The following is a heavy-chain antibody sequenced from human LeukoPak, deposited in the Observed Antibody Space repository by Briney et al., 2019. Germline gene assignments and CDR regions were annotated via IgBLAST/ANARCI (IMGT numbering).Heavy chain of an antibody. CDR3: ARDIEAAGLFLDY. J-gene: IGHJ4*02. Sequence: GGSLRLSCAASGFTVSSNYMSWVRQAPGKGLEWVSVIYSGGSTYYADSVKGRFTISRDNSKNTLYLQMNSLRAEDTAVYYCARDIEAAGLFLDYWGQGTLVTVSS. D-gene: IGHD6-13*01. CDR2: IYSGGST. CDR1: GFTVSSNY. V-gene: IGHV3-66*02.